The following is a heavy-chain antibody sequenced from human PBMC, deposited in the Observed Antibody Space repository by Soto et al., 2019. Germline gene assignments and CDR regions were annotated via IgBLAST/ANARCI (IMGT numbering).Heavy chain of an antibody. D-gene: IGHD3-22*01. CDR3: ARGSVDTADSSGFYEY. CDR1: GGSFSAYY. J-gene: IGHJ4*02. Sequence: WETLSLTCAVYGGSFSAYYWSWIRQPPGKGLEWIGEINHSGGTSYNPSLKSRVTISVDTSKSQFSLKLTSVTAADRAVYYCARGSVDTADSSGFYEYCGQGTPVTVSS. CDR2: INHSGGT. V-gene: IGHV4-34*01.